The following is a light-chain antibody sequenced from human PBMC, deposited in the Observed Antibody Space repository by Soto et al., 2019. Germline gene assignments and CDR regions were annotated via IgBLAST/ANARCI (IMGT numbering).Light chain of an antibody. J-gene: IGLJ2*01. Sequence: SYELTQPPSVSVSPGQTARITCSGDALADQFAYWYHQRPGQAPLLVIYKNTQRPSGIPERFSGSSSGTTVTLTISGVQAEDEADYYCQSPDRGGYVVFGGGTKATVL. V-gene: IGLV3-25*03. CDR3: QSPDRGGYVV. CDR1: ALADQF. CDR2: KNT.